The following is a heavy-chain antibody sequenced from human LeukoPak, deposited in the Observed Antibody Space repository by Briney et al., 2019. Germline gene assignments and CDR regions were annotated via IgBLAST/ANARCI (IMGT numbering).Heavy chain of an antibody. V-gene: IGHV4-59*08. CDR2: IRYSGST. CDR3: ARHEIDYGSYSYFDY. J-gene: IGHJ4*02. CDR1: GGSISSYY. D-gene: IGHD4-17*01. Sequence: SETLSLTCTVSGGSISSYYWSCIRRPPGRGREWMGYIRYSGSTNYRPSLKSRVTISVHTSKNQFSLQLHSVTAADTAVYYCARHEIDYGSYSYFDYCGQGTLVTVSS.